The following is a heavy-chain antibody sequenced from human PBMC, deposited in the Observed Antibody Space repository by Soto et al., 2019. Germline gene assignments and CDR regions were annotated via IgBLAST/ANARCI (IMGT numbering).Heavy chain of an antibody. D-gene: IGHD2-8*01. J-gene: IGHJ4*02. Sequence: QLHESGPGQVKSSETLSLTCTVSGDSLRSSYHYWGWIRQLPGKGLEWIGSIYYTGNTYYNPYLKSRVSISVDMATNAISLRLRAESVADTAVYDCVRVEVYAGEFTPMFCFWGQGALVTVSS. CDR1: GDSLRSSYHY. CDR3: VRVEVYAGEFTPMFCF. CDR2: IYYTGNT. V-gene: IGHV4-39*01.